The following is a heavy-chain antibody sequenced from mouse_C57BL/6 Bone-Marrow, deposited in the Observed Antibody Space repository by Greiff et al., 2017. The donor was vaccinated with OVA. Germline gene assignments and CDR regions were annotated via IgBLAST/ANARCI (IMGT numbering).Heavy chain of an antibody. CDR2: INPSSGYT. V-gene: IGHV1-7*01. J-gene: IGHJ2*01. Sequence: QVHVKQSGAELAKPGASVKLSCKASGYTFTSYWMHWVKQRPGQGLEWIGYINPSSGYTKYNQKFKDKATLTADKSSSTAYMQLSSLTYEDSAVYYGARSGRGSSFYFDYWGQGTTLTVSS. CDR1: GYTFTSYW. D-gene: IGHD1-1*01. CDR3: ARSGRGSSFYFDY.